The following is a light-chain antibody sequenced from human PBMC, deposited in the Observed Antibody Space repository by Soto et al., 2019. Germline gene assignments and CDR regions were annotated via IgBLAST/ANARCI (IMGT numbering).Light chain of an antibody. J-gene: IGKJ5*01. CDR2: LGS. Sequence: DIVITQSPLSLPFTPVEPSSISCRASQSLLHSNGYNYLDWYLQKPGQSPQLLIYLGSNRASGVPDRFSGSGSGTDFTLKISRVEAEDVGVYYCMQALQTRITFGQGTRLEIK. CDR3: MQALQTRIT. CDR1: QSLLHSNGYNY. V-gene: IGKV2-28*01.